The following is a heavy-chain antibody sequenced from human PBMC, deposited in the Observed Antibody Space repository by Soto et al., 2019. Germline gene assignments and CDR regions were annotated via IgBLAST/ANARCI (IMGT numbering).Heavy chain of an antibody. V-gene: IGHV1-18*01. CDR2: ISAYNGNT. CDR3: ARDRWAYCVGDCYPGIEMDV. CDR1: GYTFTSYG. D-gene: IGHD2-21*02. J-gene: IGHJ6*02. Sequence: QVQLVQSGAEVKKPGASVKVSCKASGYTFTSYGISWVRQAPGQGLEWMGWISAYNGNTNYAQKLQGRDTMTTDTSKSTAYMELRSLRSDDTAVYYCARDRWAYCVGDCYPGIEMDVWGQGTTVTVSS.